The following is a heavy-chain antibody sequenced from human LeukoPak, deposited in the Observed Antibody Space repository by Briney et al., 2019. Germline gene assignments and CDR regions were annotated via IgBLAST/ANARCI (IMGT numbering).Heavy chain of an antibody. D-gene: IGHD6-13*01. V-gene: IGHV1-18*04. Sequence: ASVKVSCKASGYTFTDYYMHWVRQAPGLGLEWMGWSSTYNGNTNYAQKFQGRVTMTTDTSTSTAYMELRSLTSDDTAVYYCARAPAAAGTGPFDYWGQGTLVTVSS. CDR1: GYTFTDYY. CDR3: ARAPAAAGTGPFDY. CDR2: SSTYNGNT. J-gene: IGHJ4*02.